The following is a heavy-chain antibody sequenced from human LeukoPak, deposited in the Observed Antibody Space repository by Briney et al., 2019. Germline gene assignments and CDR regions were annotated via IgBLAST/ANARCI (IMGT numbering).Heavy chain of an antibody. J-gene: IGHJ4*02. CDR2: ISGSGGST. V-gene: IGHV3-23*01. Sequence: GGSLRLSCAASGFTFSSYAMSWVRQAPGKGLEWVSAISGSGGSTYYADSVKGRFTISRDNSKNTLYLQMNSLRAEDTAVYYCARSGSIVAMTEPDYWGQGTLVTVSS. CDR1: GFTFSSYA. CDR3: ARSGSIVAMTEPDY. D-gene: IGHD5-12*01.